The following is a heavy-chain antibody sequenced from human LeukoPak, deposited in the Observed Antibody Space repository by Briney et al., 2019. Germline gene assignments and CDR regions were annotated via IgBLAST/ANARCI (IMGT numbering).Heavy chain of an antibody. CDR2: ISYDGSNK. CDR1: GFTFSSYA. CDR3: ARDVRRSGWFDY. Sequence: GRSLRLSCAASGFTFSSYAMHWVRQAPGKGLEWVAVISYDGSNKYYADSVKGRFTISRDNSKNTLYLQMNSLRAEDTAVYYCARDVRRSGWFDYWGQGTLVTVSS. D-gene: IGHD6-19*01. V-gene: IGHV3-30*04. J-gene: IGHJ4*02.